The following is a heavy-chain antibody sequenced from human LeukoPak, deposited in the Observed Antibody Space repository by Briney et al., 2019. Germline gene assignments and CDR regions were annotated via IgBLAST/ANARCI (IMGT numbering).Heavy chain of an antibody. Sequence: ASVKVSCKASGYTFTSYAMHWVRQAPGQRLEWMGWINAGNGNTKYSQKFQGRVTITRDTSASTAYMELSSLRSEDTAVYHCARILLRYCSITSCSFGFWGQGTLVTVSS. CDR1: GYTFTSYA. D-gene: IGHD2-2*01. CDR2: INAGNGNT. J-gene: IGHJ5*01. CDR3: ARILLRYCSITSCSFGF. V-gene: IGHV1-3*01.